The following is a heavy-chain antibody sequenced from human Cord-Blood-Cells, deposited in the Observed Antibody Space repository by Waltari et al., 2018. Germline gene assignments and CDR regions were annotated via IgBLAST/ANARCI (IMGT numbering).Heavy chain of an antibody. Sequence: QVQLQESGPGLVKPSETLSLTCTVSGGSISSYYWSWIRQPPGKGLEWIGYIYYSGSTNYNPSLKSRVTISVDTSKNQFSLKLSSVTAADTAVYYCARATSWGWGAFDIWGQGTMVTVSS. CDR2: IYYSGST. D-gene: IGHD3-16*01. J-gene: IGHJ3*02. CDR1: GGSISSYY. V-gene: IGHV4-59*12. CDR3: ARATSWGWGAFDI.